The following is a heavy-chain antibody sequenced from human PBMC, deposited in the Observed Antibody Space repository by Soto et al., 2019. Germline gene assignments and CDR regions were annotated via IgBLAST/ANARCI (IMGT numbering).Heavy chain of an antibody. J-gene: IGHJ4*02. CDR2: ISGSGGRI. CDR1: GFTFYRYD. D-gene: IGHD6-19*01. CDR3: VRRGSKTGWYYDQ. V-gene: IGHV3-23*02. Sequence: EVQLLESGGGLVQPGGSLRLSCAASGFTFYRYDMFWVRQTPRRGLEWVSFISGSGGRIEYGEFVRGRFTASRDNAEDTLSLQMNTLAFDDTGVYYCVRRGSKTGWYYDQWGQGTLVAVSS.